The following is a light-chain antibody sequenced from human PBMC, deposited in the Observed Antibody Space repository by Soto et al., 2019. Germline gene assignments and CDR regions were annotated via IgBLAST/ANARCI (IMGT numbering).Light chain of an antibody. J-gene: IGKJ5*01. CDR2: GAP. Sequence: EIVLTQSPVTLSLSPGERATLSCRASQSVSNQLAWYQQKPGQAPRLLIYGAPTRATGIPARFSGSGSGTDFTLTISRLEPEDFAVYYCQQYDSSPITCGQGTRLEIK. CDR1: QSVSNQ. V-gene: IGKV3-20*01. CDR3: QQYDSSPIT.